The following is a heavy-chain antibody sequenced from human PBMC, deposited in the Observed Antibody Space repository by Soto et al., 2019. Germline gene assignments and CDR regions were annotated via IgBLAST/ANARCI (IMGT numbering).Heavy chain of an antibody. V-gene: IGHV4-59*01. Sequence: SETLSFTCTVSGGSISSYYWSWIRQPPGKGLEWIGYIYYSGSTNYNPSLKSRVTISVDTSKNQFSLKLSSVTAADTAVYYCARGYGDYLDYYYYYMDVWGKGTTVTVSS. CDR1: GGSISSYY. CDR3: ARGYGDYLDYYYYYMDV. D-gene: IGHD4-17*01. CDR2: IYYSGST. J-gene: IGHJ6*03.